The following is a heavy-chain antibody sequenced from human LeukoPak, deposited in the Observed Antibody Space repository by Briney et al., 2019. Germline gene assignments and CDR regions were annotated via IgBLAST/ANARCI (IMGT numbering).Heavy chain of an antibody. CDR3: ARSAVDLPRLGYYYYGMDV. J-gene: IGHJ6*02. D-gene: IGHD3-16*01. V-gene: IGHV4-4*07. CDR1: GGSISSYY. Sequence: SETLSLTCTVSGGSISSYYWSWIRQPAGKGLEWIGRIYTSGSTNYNPSLKSRVTMSVDTSKNQFSLKLSSVTAADTAVYYCARSAVDLPRLGYYYYGMDVWGQGTTVTVSS. CDR2: IYTSGST.